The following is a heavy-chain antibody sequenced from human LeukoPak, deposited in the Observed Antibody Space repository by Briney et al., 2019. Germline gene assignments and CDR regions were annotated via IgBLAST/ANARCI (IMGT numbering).Heavy chain of an antibody. D-gene: IGHD3-10*01. Sequence: GGSLRLSCAASGFTFSDYYMSWVRQAPGKGLEWVSYTSSSSSYTNYADSVKGRFTISRDNAKNSLYLQMNSLRAEDTAVYYCARGTYYYGSGSLEYWGQGTLVTVSS. J-gene: IGHJ4*02. CDR3: ARGTYYYGSGSLEY. CDR2: TSSSSSYT. V-gene: IGHV3-11*03. CDR1: GFTFSDYY.